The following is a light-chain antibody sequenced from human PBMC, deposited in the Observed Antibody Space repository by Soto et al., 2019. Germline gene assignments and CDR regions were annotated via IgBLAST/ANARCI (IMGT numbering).Light chain of an antibody. Sequence: QSALTQPPSASGSPGQSVTISCTGTSSDVGGYNYVSWYQQHPGKAPKLMIYDTDKRPSGIPDRFSGSKSGTSATLGITRLQTGDEADYYCGAWDSSLRVVLFGGGTKLTVL. CDR3: GAWDSSLRVVL. V-gene: IGLV2-8*01. J-gene: IGLJ3*02. CDR2: DTD. CDR1: SSDVGGYNY.